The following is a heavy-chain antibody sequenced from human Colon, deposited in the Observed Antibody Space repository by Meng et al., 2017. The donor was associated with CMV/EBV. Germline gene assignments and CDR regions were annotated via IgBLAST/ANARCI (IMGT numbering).Heavy chain of an antibody. CDR1: GSSIKTNY. D-gene: IGHD6-13*01. CDR3: AKYYSSRLIHLDY. Sequence: ETLSLTCTVSGSSIKTNYYWGWVRQAPGKGLEWVSGISGSGDSRYYADSVKGRFTISRDSSKNTLYLEMNSLRTEDTAVYYCAKYYSSRLIHLDYWGQGTLVTVSS. J-gene: IGHJ4*02. CDR2: ISGSGDSR. V-gene: IGHV3-23*01.